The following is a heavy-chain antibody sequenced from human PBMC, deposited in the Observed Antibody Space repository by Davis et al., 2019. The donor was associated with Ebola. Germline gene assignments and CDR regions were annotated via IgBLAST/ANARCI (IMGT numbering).Heavy chain of an antibody. CDR3: TTGGWGFGMDV. CDR2: ISGSGGNT. V-gene: IGHV3-23*01. D-gene: IGHD1-26*01. Sequence: GGSLRLSCAASGFTFVNYVMSWVRQAPGKGLEWVSSISGSGGNTFYADSVRGRFTISRDNSKNTLYLQMNSLRGEDTAVYYCTTGGWGFGMDVWGQGTTVNVSS. J-gene: IGHJ6*02. CDR1: GFTFVNYV.